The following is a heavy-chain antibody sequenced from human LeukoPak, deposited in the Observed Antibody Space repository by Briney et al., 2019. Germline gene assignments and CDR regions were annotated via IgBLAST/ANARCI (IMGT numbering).Heavy chain of an antibody. CDR2: IYYSGGT. Sequence: SETLSLTCTVSGGSVTSYYCNWVRQPPGRGLEWIGYIYYSGGTNYNPSLESRVTISLDTAKNQFSLKLRSVTAEDTAVYYCATTGATSPSSSSWFNIEYWGQGTLVPVSS. V-gene: IGHV4-59*08. CDR3: ATTGATSPSSSSWFNIEY. J-gene: IGHJ4*02. D-gene: IGHD6-13*01. CDR1: GGSVTSYY.